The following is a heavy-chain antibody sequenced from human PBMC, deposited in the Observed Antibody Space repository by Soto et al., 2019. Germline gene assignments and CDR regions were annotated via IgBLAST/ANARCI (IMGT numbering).Heavy chain of an antibody. D-gene: IGHD2-2*01. J-gene: IGHJ3*02. V-gene: IGHV1-69*13. CDR2: IIPIFGTA. CDR3: ARQPYCSSTSCSDAFDI. Sequence: GSSVNVSCKASGGTFSSYAISWVRQAPGQGLEWMGGIIPIFGTANYAQKFQGRVTITADESTSTAYMELSSLRSEDTAVYYCARQPYCSSTSCSDAFDIWGQGTMVTVSS. CDR1: GGTFSSYA.